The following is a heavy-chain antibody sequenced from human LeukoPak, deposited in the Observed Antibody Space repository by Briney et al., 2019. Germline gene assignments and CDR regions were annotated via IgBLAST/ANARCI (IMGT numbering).Heavy chain of an antibody. D-gene: IGHD3-10*01. CDR1: GGTFSSYA. V-gene: IGHV1-69*06. Sequence: ASVKVSCKASGGTFSSYAISWVRQAPGQGLEWMGGIIPIFGTANYAQKFQGRVTITADKSTSTAYMELSSLRSEDTAVYYCARYLIEYGLGSYFGCWGQGTLVTVSS. CDR2: IIPIFGTA. J-gene: IGHJ4*02. CDR3: ARYLIEYGLGSYFGC.